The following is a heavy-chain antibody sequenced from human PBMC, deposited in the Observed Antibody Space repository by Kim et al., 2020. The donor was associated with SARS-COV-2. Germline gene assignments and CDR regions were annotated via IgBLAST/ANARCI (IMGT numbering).Heavy chain of an antibody. V-gene: IGHV3-49*04. J-gene: IGHJ4*02. CDR3: TRDIRVAVAAFDY. CDR2: IRSKAYGGTT. D-gene: IGHD6-19*01. CDR1: GFTFGDYA. Sequence: GGSLRLSCTASGFTFGDYAMSWVRQAPGKGLEWVGFIRSKAYGGTTEYAASVKGRFTISRDDSKSIAYLQMNSLKTEDTAVYYCTRDIRVAVAAFDYWGQGTLVTVSS.